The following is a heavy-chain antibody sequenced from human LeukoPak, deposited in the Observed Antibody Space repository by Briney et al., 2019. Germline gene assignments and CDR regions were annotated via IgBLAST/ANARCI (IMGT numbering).Heavy chain of an antibody. D-gene: IGHD2/OR15-2a*01. CDR3: ARVSRGVNICDS. Sequence: GASVKVSCKASGYTFTSFDISWVRQAPGQGLEWMGWISVYNGDTNYAQKLQDRVTMTTDTSTSTAYVELRSLRSDDTAVYYCARVSRGVNICDSWGQGTLVTVSS. V-gene: IGHV1-18*01. CDR2: ISVYNGDT. CDR1: GYTFTSFD. J-gene: IGHJ4*02.